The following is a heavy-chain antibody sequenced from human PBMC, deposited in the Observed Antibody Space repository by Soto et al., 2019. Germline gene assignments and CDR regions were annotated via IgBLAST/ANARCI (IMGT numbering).Heavy chain of an antibody. V-gene: IGHV4-30-4*01. Sequence: QVQLQESGPGLVKPSQTLSLTCTVSGGSISSGDYYWSWIRQPPGKGLEWIGYIYYSGSTYYNPSSKSRDTISVDTSKNQFTLKLSSVTAADTAVYYCAREGVATIRGWFDPWGQGTLVTVSS. D-gene: IGHD5-12*01. J-gene: IGHJ5*02. CDR1: GGSISSGDYY. CDR2: IYYSGST. CDR3: AREGVATIRGWFDP.